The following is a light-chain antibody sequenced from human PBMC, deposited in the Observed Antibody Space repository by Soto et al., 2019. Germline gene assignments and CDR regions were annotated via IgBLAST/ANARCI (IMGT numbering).Light chain of an antibody. CDR2: QTS. CDR3: QHYNSYSEA. J-gene: IGKJ1*01. Sequence: EIVLTQSPATLSSFPGDRVTLSCRASQYINTRLAWYQHRPGQAPRLLIYQTSLRAAGIPARFSASGSGTDFTLTISNLQPDDFATYYCQHYNSYSEAFGQGTKVDIK. CDR1: QYINTR. V-gene: IGKV3D-15*03.